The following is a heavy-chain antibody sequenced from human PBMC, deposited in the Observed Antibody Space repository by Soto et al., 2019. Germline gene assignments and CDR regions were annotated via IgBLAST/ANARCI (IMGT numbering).Heavy chain of an antibody. CDR3: ASERLSIAALSYYYYYGMDV. J-gene: IGHJ6*02. CDR2: IKQDGSEK. CDR1: GCTFSSYW. D-gene: IGHD6-6*01. V-gene: IGHV3-7*03. Sequence: GGSLRLSCAASGCTFSSYWMSWVRQAPGKGLEWFANIKQDGSEKYYVDSVKGRFTISRDNAKNSLYLQMKSLRPEDYAVYYCASERLSIAALSYYYYYGMDVWDQETRVTASS.